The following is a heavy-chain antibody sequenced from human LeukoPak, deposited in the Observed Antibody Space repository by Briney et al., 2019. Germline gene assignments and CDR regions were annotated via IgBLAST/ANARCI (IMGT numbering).Heavy chain of an antibody. D-gene: IGHD1-26*01. CDR2: ISGYNGNT. CDR3: ARDQRVGATQFDY. V-gene: IGHV1-18*01. CDR1: SYTFSRYG. Sequence: ASVKVSCKASSYTFSRYGISWVRQAPGQGLEWMGWISGYNGNTNYAQKFLGRVSMTADTSTSTAYMEVRSLTSDDTAVYYCARDQRVGATQFDYWGQGTLVTVSS. J-gene: IGHJ4*02.